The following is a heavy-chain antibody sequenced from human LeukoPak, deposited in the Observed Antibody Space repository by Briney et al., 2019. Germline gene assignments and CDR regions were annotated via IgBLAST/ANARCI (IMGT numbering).Heavy chain of an antibody. D-gene: IGHD4-11*01. CDR3: ARGGPTVTAFASFDY. Sequence: PSETLSLTCIVSGGSISSYYWSWLRHPPGKGLECIGHIFYSGSTNYNPFLASRVTISVDTSKNQLSLKLNSVTAADTAVYSCARGGPTVTAFASFDYWGKGTLVTVSS. J-gene: IGHJ4*02. CDR1: GGSISSYY. V-gene: IGHV4-59*01. CDR2: IFYSGST.